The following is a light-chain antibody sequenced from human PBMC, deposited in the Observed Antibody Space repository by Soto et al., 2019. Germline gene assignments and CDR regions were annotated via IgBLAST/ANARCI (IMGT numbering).Light chain of an antibody. CDR1: QTISSW. CDR3: QHYNSYSEA. V-gene: IGKV1-5*03. Sequence: DIQMTQFPSALCGPLGERVTVTCRASQTISSWLAWYQQKPGKAPKLLIYKASTLKSRVPSRFSGSGSGTEFTLTISSLQPDDFATYYCQHYNSYSEAFGQGTKVDIK. CDR2: KAS. J-gene: IGKJ1*01.